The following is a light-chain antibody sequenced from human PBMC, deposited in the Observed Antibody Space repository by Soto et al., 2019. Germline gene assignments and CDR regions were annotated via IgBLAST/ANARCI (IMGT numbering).Light chain of an antibody. Sequence: EIVMTQSPATLSVSPWGRATLSCRASQSISDTLAWYQQKPGQAPRLLIYSASRGATGFPARFSGSGSGTDFTLTISSLQSEDLAVYYCQQYNNWPWTFGQGTKVDTK. CDR1: QSISDT. CDR2: SAS. CDR3: QQYNNWPWT. V-gene: IGKV3-15*01. J-gene: IGKJ1*01.